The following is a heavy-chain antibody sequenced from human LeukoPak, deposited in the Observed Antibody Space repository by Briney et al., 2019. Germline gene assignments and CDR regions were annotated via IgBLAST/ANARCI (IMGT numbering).Heavy chain of an antibody. CDR1: GYNFISYG. D-gene: IGHD1-20*01. V-gene: IGHV1-18*01. CDR2: ISAYSGDT. J-gene: IGHJ4*02. Sequence: ASVKVSCKASGYNFISYGISWVRLVPGQGLEWMGWISAYSGDTNYAQRFQGRVTMSTDTSTDTAYMELRSLKSEDTAVYYCTTEDYNWKIPFDYWGQGTLVTVSS. CDR3: TTEDYNWKIPFDY.